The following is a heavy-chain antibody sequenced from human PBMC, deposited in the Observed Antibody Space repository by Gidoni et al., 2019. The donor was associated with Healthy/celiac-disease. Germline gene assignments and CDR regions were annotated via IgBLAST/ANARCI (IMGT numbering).Heavy chain of an antibody. V-gene: IGHV5-51*01. CDR2: IYPGDSDT. CDR3: ARSMTTVTTNYGMDV. J-gene: IGHJ6*02. Sequence: EVQLVQSGAEVKKPGESLKISCKVSGYSFTSYWIGWVRQMPGKGLEWMGIIYPGDSDTRYSPSFQGQVTISADKSISTAYLQWSSLKASDTAMYYCARSMTTVTTNYGMDVWGQGTTVTVSS. CDR1: GYSFTSYW. D-gene: IGHD4-17*01.